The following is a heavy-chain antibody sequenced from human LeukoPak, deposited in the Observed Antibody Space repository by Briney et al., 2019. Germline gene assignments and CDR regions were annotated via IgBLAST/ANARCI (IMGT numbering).Heavy chain of an antibody. CDR2: ISGSGGST. CDR1: GFTFGDYV. D-gene: IGHD2-15*01. V-gene: IGHV3-23*01. CDR3: AKDEDIVGVVAAID. Sequence: GGSLRLSCSASGFTFGDYVLIWVRQAPGKGLEWVSAISGSGGSTYYADSVKGRFTISRDNSKNTLYLQMNSLRAEDTAVYYCAKDEDIVGVVAAIDWGQGTLVTVSS. J-gene: IGHJ4*02.